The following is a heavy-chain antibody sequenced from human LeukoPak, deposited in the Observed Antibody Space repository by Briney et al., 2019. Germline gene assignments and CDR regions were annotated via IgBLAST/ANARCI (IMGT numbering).Heavy chain of an antibody. CDR2: IYYSGST. CDR3: ARVSYDYGGNGLTYYFDY. Sequence: SETLSLTCTVSGGSVSSGSYYWSWIRQPPGTGLEWIGYIYYSGSTNYNPSLKSRVTISVDTSKNQFSLKLSSVTAADTAVYYCARVSYDYGGNGLTYYFDYWGQGTLVTVSS. J-gene: IGHJ4*02. CDR1: GGSVSSGSYY. V-gene: IGHV4-61*01. D-gene: IGHD4-23*01.